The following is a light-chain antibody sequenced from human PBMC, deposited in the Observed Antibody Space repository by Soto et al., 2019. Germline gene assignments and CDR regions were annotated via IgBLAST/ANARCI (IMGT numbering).Light chain of an antibody. Sequence: QSFLTQPASVSGSPGQSITISCSGTSSDIGSYNHVAWYQQFPGKSPKLMIYAVSDRPSGVSDRFSGSKSGITASLTISGLQTEDEADYYCISYTDRQSYLFGTGTKAPS. J-gene: IGLJ1*01. CDR2: AVS. V-gene: IGLV2-14*03. CDR1: SSDIGSYNH. CDR3: ISYTDRQSYL.